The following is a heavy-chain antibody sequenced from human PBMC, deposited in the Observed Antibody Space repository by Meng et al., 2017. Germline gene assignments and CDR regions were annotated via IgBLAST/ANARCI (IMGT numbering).Heavy chain of an antibody. Sequence: GESLKISCAASGFTFSSYAMHWVRQAPGKGLEWVAVISYDGSNKYYADSVKGGFAISRDNSKNTLYLQMNSLRAEDTAVYYCAGGGSYSYWYFDLWGRGTLVTVSS. D-gene: IGHD1-26*01. J-gene: IGHJ2*01. CDR3: AGGGSYSYWYFDL. CDR1: GFTFSSYA. CDR2: ISYDGSNK. V-gene: IGHV3-30*09.